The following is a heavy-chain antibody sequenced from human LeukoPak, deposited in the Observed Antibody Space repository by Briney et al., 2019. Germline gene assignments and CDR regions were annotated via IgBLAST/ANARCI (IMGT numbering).Heavy chain of an antibody. Sequence: PGRSLRLSCAASGFTFSNYWMSWVRQAPGKGLEWVANIKHDGSEKYYVDSVKGRFTISRDNAKNSLYLQMNSVRAEDTAVYYCARIVYSTPTFDYWGQGTLVTVSS. J-gene: IGHJ4*02. CDR2: IKHDGSEK. V-gene: IGHV3-7*01. CDR3: ARIVYSTPTFDY. CDR1: GFTFSNYW. D-gene: IGHD4-11*01.